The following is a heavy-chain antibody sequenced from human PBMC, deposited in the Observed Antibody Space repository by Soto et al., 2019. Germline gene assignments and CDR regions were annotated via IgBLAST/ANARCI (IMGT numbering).Heavy chain of an antibody. CDR1: GFTFSSYA. Sequence: QVQLVESGGGVVQPGRSLRLSCAASGFTFSSYALHWVRQAPGRGLEWVVLISFDGNNKYYANSVKGRFTISRDNSKNTLYLQMSSLRAEDTAVYYCGRCSSTSCHLGADYWGQGTLVTVSS. CDR2: ISFDGNNK. CDR3: GRCSSTSCHLGADY. J-gene: IGHJ4*02. D-gene: IGHD2-2*01. V-gene: IGHV3-30-3*01.